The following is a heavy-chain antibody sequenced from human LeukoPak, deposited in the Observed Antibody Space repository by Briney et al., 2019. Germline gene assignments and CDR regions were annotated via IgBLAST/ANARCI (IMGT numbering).Heavy chain of an antibody. J-gene: IGHJ4*02. CDR3: ARRGPGGYSSFDY. Sequence: SETLSLTCTVSGGSMYSSSYYWGWIRQPPGKGLEWIGTIYYSGSTYYNPSLRSRVTISVDTSKNQFSLKLTSVTASDTAVYYCARRGPGGYSSFDYWGQGTLVTVSS. V-gene: IGHV4-39*01. CDR1: GGSMYSSSYY. D-gene: IGHD1-26*01. CDR2: IYYSGST.